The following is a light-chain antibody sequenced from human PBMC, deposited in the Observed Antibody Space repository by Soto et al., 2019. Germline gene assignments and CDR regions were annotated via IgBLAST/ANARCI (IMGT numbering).Light chain of an antibody. CDR2: SAS. J-gene: IGKJ4*01. Sequence: DIQMTQSPPTLSASVGDSVTLTCRASQSIGAWLAWYRQKPGKAPELLIYSASTLETGVPSRFSGSGSGTEFTPTVSSLQPDDFATYYCQQYENYPLTFGEGTK. V-gene: IGKV1-5*03. CDR1: QSIGAW. CDR3: QQYENYPLT.